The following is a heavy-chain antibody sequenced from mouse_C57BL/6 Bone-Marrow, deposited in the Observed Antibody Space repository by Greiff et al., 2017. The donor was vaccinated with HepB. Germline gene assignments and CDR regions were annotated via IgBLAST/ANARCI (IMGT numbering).Heavy chain of an antibody. Sequence: QVQLQQPGAELVKPGASVKLSCKASGYTFTSYWMHWVKKRPGQGLEWIGMIHPNSGSTNYNEKFKSKATLTVDKSSSTAYMQLSSLTSADSAVYYCARTLWLRRGFAYWGQGTLVTVSA. CDR2: IHPNSGST. CDR1: GYTFTSYW. J-gene: IGHJ3*01. CDR3: ARTLWLRRGFAY. V-gene: IGHV1-64*01. D-gene: IGHD2-2*01.